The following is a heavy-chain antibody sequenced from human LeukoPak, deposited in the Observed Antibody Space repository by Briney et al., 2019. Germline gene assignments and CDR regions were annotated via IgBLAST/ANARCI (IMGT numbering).Heavy chain of an antibody. V-gene: IGHV1-46*01. J-gene: IGHJ4*02. CDR2: INPSGGST. D-gene: IGHD3-22*01. Sequence: ASVKVSCKASGYTFTSYYMHWVLQAPGHGLEWMGIINPSGGSTSYAQKFQGRVTMTRDTSTSTVYMELSSLRSEDTAVYYCARVDYYDSSGYGEEDYWGQGTLVTVSS. CDR1: GYTFTSYY. CDR3: ARVDYYDSSGYGEEDY.